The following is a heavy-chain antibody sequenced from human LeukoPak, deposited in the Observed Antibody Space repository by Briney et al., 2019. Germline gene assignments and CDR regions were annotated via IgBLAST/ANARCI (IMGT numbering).Heavy chain of an antibody. D-gene: IGHD2-8*01. J-gene: IGHJ6*02. CDR2: ISSSGSTI. Sequence: GGSLRLSCAASGFSFSDYYMSWIRQAPGKGLEWVSYISSSGSTIYYAGAVKGRFTISRANANNSLYLQMNSLRAEDTAVYYCAREEVDLDAIYYCYYGMDVWGQGTTVTVSS. V-gene: IGHV3-11*01. CDR3: AREEVDLDAIYYCYYGMDV. CDR1: GFSFSDYY.